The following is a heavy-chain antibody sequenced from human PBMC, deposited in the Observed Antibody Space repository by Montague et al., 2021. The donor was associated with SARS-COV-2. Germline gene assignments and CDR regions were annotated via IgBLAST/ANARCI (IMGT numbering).Heavy chain of an antibody. J-gene: IGHJ4*02. V-gene: IGHV3-7*01. D-gene: IGHD3-10*01. CDR1: GFTFSTEW. CDR2: IKSDASEK. Sequence: SLRLSCAASGFTFSTEWMSWARQAPGKGLEWVANIKSDASEKNYVDSVKGRFTMSRDNAKNSIYLQMNSLRAEDTAVYYCARGYGPNFWGQGTLVTVSS. CDR3: ARGYGPNF.